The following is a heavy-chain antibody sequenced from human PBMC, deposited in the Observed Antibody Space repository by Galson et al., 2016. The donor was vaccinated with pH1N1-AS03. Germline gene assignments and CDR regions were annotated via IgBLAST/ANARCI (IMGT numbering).Heavy chain of an antibody. CDR2: IDWDGDK. J-gene: IGHJ4*02. CDR3: ARIDGYDFWSGYFDY. CDR1: GFSLDTSGMR. D-gene: IGHD3-3*01. Sequence: PALVKPTQTLTLTCTFSGFSLDTSGMRVSWIRQPPGKALEWLGRIDWDGDKFYSPSLKTRLTISKDTSKNQVVLTMTNMDPVDTATYYCARIDGYDFWSGYFDYWGQGALVTDSS. V-gene: IGHV2-70*04.